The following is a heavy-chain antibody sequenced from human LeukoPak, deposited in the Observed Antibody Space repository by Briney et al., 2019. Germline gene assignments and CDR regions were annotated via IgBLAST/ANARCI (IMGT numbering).Heavy chain of an antibody. CDR3: AKDRSYGYGLYYFDY. CDR2: ISGSGGST. Sequence: GGSLRLSCAASGFAFNNYAMSWVRQAPGKGLEWVSAISGSGGSTYYADSVKGRFTISRDSSKNTLYLQMNSLRAEDTAVYYCAKDRSYGYGLYYFDYWGQGTLVTVSS. CDR1: GFAFNNYA. D-gene: IGHD5-18*01. J-gene: IGHJ4*02. V-gene: IGHV3-23*01.